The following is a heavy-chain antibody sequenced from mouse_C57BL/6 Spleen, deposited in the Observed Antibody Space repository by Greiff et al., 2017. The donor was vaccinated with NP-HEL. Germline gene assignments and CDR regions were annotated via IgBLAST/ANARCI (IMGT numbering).Heavy chain of an antibody. CDR3: ARSGRYGPFDY. V-gene: IGHV1-64*01. CDR2: IHPNSGST. CDR1: GYTFTSYW. J-gene: IGHJ2*01. D-gene: IGHD1-1*02. Sequence: VQLQQSGAELVKPGASVKLSCKASGYTFTSYWMHWVKQRPGQGLEWIGMIHPNSGSTNYNETFKSKATLTVDKSSSTASLHLSSLTSEDSAVDDGARSGRYGPFDYGGQGTTLTVSS.